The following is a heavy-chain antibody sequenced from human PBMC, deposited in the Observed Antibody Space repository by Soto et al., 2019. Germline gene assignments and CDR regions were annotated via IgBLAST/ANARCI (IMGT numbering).Heavy chain of an antibody. V-gene: IGHV1-46*01. Sequence: QVQLVQSGAEVKKPGASVKVSCKASGFTFTNYFFHWVRQAPRQGLEWMGIISPYDGSTNYVQRLQSRVTMTSDTSTSTVYMKLSSLRSEDTAVYYCARGDGRGSSGFYYYYGMDVWGHGTTVTVSS. J-gene: IGHJ6*02. CDR2: ISPYDGST. CDR3: ARGDGRGSSGFYYYYGMDV. CDR1: GFTFTNYF. D-gene: IGHD6-25*01.